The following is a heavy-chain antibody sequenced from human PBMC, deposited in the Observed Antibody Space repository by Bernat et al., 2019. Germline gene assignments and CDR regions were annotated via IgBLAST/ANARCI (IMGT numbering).Heavy chain of an antibody. Sequence: VQLVESGGGLVQPGRSLRLSCAASGFTFRSHGMHWVRQAPGKGLEWVAVIWYDGSNKYYADSVRGRFTISRDNSKNTLSLQMNSLRAEDTAVYYCVRDRRGEVIDDWGLGTLVTVSS. V-gene: IGHV3-33*01. CDR1: GFTFRSHG. CDR3: VRDRRGEVIDD. CDR2: IWYDGSNK. J-gene: IGHJ4*02.